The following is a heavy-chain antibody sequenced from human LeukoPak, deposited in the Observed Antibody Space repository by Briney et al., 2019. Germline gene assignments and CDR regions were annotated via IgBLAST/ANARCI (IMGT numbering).Heavy chain of an antibody. V-gene: IGHV1-69*06. J-gene: IGHJ6*01. CDR2: LIPIFGTA. Sequence: SSVKVSCKASGGTFSSYAISWVRQAPGRGLEWMGGLIPIFGTANYAQKFQGIVTITAGKSTSTDYMELSSLRSEGTAVYYCARLSTIVATIYGGYYYGMDVWGKGATVTVSS. CDR1: GGTFSSYA. CDR3: ARLSTIVATIYGGYYYGMDV. D-gene: IGHD5-12*01.